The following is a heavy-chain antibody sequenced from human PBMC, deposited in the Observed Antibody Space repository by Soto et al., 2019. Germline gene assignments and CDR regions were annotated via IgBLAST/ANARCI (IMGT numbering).Heavy chain of an antibody. CDR1: GYTLTELS. CDR3: ATDRYDYIWGSSRPVLYY. CDR2: FDPEDGDT. V-gene: IGHV1-24*01. J-gene: IGHJ4*02. D-gene: IGHD3-16*01. Sequence: ASVKVSCKVSGYTLTELSMHWVRQAPGKGLEWMGGFDPEDGDTIYAQKFQGRVTMTEDTSTDTAYMELSSLRSKDTAVYYCATDRYDYIWGSSRPVLYYWGQGTLVTVSS.